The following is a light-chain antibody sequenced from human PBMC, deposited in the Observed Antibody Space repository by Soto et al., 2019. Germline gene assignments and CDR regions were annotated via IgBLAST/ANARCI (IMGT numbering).Light chain of an antibody. CDR3: SSYAGTSNRYV. V-gene: IGLV2-8*01. CDR1: GSDIGGYNF. J-gene: IGLJ1*01. Sequence: QSALTQPPSASGSPGQSVTISCTGTGSDIGGYNFVSWYQQQPGKVPKLIIYEVNKRHSGVPDRFSGSKSGNTASLTVSGLQADDEADYYCSSYAGTSNRYVFGTGTKLTVL. CDR2: EVN.